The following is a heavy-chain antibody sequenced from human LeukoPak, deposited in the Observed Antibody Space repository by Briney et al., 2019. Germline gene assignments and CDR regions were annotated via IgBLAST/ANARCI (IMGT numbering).Heavy chain of an antibody. CDR3: ARGQVPAARGYNWFDP. D-gene: IGHD2-2*01. CDR1: GWSFNDYY. CDR2: INARGDT. J-gene: IGHJ5*02. V-gene: IGHV4-34*01. Sequence: ETLSLTCAVSGWSFNDYYWNWIRQPPGKGLEWIGEINARGDTNFTKSLKSRVTISVDTSESQFSLRLTSMIAADTAVYYCARGQVPAARGYNWFDPWGQGTLVTASS.